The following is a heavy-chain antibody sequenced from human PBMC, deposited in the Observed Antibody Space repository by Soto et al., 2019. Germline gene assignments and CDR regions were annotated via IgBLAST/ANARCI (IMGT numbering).Heavy chain of an antibody. D-gene: IGHD3-10*01. J-gene: IGHJ4*02. CDR2: INTSGGST. Sequence: QVQLVQSGAEVKKPGASVKVSCKASGYTFTSYYMHWVRQDPGQGLECMGIINTSGGSTSYAQKFQGRVTMTRDTSTSTVYMELSSLRSEDTAVYYCARVRPHYYGSGSSTAFDYWGQGTLVTVSS. CDR1: GYTFTSYY. CDR3: ARVRPHYYGSGSSTAFDY. V-gene: IGHV1-46*01.